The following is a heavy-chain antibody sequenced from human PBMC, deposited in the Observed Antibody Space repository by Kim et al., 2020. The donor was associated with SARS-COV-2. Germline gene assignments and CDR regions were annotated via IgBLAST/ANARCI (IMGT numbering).Heavy chain of an antibody. J-gene: IGHJ6*02. CDR2: IYYSGST. CDR1: GGSISSSSYY. Sequence: SETLSLTCTVSGGSISSSSYYWGWIRQPPGKGLEWIGSIYYSGSTYYNPSLKSRVTISVDTSKNQFSLKLSSVTAADTAVYYCARRHPDGMDVWGQGTTVTVSS. V-gene: IGHV4-39*01. CDR3: ARRHPDGMDV.